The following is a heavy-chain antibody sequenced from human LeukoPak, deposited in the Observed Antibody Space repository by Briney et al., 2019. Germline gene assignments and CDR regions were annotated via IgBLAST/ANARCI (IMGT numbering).Heavy chain of an antibody. J-gene: IGHJ4*02. CDR1: GFTFSDQY. CDR3: ARGAPGSDSYYMAY. V-gene: IGHV3-11*01. D-gene: IGHD3-10*01. CDR2: MSRRGNTI. Sequence: GGSLRLSCAASGFTFSDQYLSWIRQAPGKGLEWTSYMSRRGNTIYYAHSVKGRFTISRDNAKNSLFLQMNSLRTEDTAVYYCARGAPGSDSYYMAYWGQRTLATVSS.